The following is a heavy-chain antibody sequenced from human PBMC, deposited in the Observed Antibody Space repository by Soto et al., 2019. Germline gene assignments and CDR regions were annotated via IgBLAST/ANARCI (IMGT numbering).Heavy chain of an antibody. Sequence: EVQLVESGGGLVQPGGSVRLSCAASGFTFSTYSMNWVRKAPGKGLEWVSFISSSGGTIYYADSVKGPFTIPRDNANNSLYLQMNSLSDEDTAVYYCASLSVRYCSGGSCSQLDYWGQGTLVTVSS. J-gene: IGHJ4*02. CDR3: ASLSVRYCSGGSCSQLDY. V-gene: IGHV3-48*02. D-gene: IGHD2-15*01. CDR2: ISSSGGTI. CDR1: GFTFSTYS.